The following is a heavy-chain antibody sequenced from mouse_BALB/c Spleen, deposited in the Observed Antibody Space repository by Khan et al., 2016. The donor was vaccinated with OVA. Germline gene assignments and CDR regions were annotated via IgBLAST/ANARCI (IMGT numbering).Heavy chain of an antibody. CDR3: TGGGGGNRFAY. Sequence: QVQLKQSGAELVRPGVSVKISCKGSGYTFTDFTIHWVKQSHAKSLEWIGVISTYYGDATYNQKFKGKATMTVDKTSSTAYMELARLTSEDSAIYYCTGGGGGNRFAYGGQGTLVTVSA. CDR2: ISTYYGDA. V-gene: IGHV1S137*01. CDR1: GYTFTDFT. J-gene: IGHJ3*01.